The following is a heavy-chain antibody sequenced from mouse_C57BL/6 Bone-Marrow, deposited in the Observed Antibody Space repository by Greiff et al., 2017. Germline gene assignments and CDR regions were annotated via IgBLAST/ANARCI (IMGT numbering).Heavy chain of an antibody. CDR2: ISSGSSTI. D-gene: IGHD1-1*01. CDR3: ARRIYYYGSGYFDV. V-gene: IGHV5-17*01. J-gene: IGHJ1*03. CDR1: GFTFSDYG. Sequence: EVNVVESGGGLVKPGGSLKLSCAASGFTFSDYGMHWVRQAPEKGLEWVAYISSGSSTIYYADTVKGRFTISRDNAKNTLFLQMTSLRSEDTAMYYCARRIYYYGSGYFDVWGTGTTVTVSS.